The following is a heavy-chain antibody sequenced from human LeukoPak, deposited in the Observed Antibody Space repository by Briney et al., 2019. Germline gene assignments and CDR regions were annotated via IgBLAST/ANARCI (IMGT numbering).Heavy chain of an antibody. J-gene: IGHJ5*02. CDR2: IYPGDSTV. CDR1: GYSFTYYW. V-gene: IGHV5-51*01. D-gene: IGHD6-19*01. CDR3: ARHASEAGREDWIDP. Sequence: GESLKISCKGSGYSFTYYWIAWVRQMPGNGLEWIGSIYPGDSTVMYGPAFQGQVSISADKSISSAYLQWRSLKSSDTAMYYCARHASEAGREDWIDPWGQGTFVIVSS.